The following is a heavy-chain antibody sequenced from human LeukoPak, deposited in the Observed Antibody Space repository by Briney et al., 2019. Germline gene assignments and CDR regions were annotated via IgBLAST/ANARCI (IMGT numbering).Heavy chain of an antibody. D-gene: IGHD1-14*01. V-gene: IGHV3-73*01. CDR1: GFTLSDSA. CDR2: IRSKSNNSAT. Sequence: GGSLKLSCAASGFTLSDSAMHWVRQTSGKGLEWVGRIRSKSNNSATEYAVTMRGRITISRDDSKNKVYLQMKSLKTDDTTIYSCARHREPYHRDTKIFDFWGLGTLGTVSS. CDR3: ARHREPYHRDTKIFDF. J-gene: IGHJ4*02.